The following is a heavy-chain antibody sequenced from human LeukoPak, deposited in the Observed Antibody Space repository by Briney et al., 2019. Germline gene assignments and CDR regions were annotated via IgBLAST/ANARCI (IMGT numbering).Heavy chain of an antibody. Sequence: GASLKVSCKASGSTFTGYYMHCVRQAPGPGLEGMGWINPNSGGTNYAQKFQGRVTMTRDTSISTAYMELSRLRSDDTAVYYCARDLGSGYDYFDYWGQGTLVTVSS. J-gene: IGHJ4*02. D-gene: IGHD5-12*01. CDR3: ARDLGSGYDYFDY. CDR2: INPNSGGT. CDR1: GSTFTGYY. V-gene: IGHV1-2*02.